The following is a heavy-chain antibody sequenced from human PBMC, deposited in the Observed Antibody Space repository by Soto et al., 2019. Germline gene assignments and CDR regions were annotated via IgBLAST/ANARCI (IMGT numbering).Heavy chain of an antibody. V-gene: IGHV3-21*01. CDR2: ISSSSSYI. CDR3: ARDSVAARSTFDY. Sequence: GGSLRLSFAASGFTFSSYSMNWVRQAPGKGLEWVSSISSSSSYIYYADSVKGRFTISRDNAKNSLYLQMNSLRAEDTAVYYCARDSVAARSTFDYWGQGTLVTVSS. CDR1: GFTFSSYS. J-gene: IGHJ4*02. D-gene: IGHD6-6*01.